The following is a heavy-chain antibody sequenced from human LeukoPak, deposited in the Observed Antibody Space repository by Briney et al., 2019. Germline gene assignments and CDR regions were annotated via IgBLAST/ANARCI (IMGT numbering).Heavy chain of an antibody. D-gene: IGHD2-15*01. Sequence: PGGSLRLSCAASGFTFSSYSMNWVRQAPGKGLEWVSSISSSSSYIYYADSVKGRFTISRDNAKNSLYLQMNSLRAEDTAVYYCARDPHRYSRYCSGGSCYPYFDYWGQGTLVTVSS. V-gene: IGHV3-21*01. CDR3: ARDPHRYSRYCSGGSCYPYFDY. CDR2: ISSSSSYI. J-gene: IGHJ4*02. CDR1: GFTFSSYS.